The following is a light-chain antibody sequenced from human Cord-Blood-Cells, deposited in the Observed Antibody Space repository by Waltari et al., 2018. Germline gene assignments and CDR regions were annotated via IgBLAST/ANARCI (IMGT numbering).Light chain of an antibody. CDR3: CSYAGSYTYV. CDR1: SSDVAGYNY. CDR2: DVS. V-gene: IGLV2-11*01. Sequence: QSALTPPRSVSGSPGQSVTISCTGTSSDVAGYNYVSWYQQHPGKAPKRMIYDVSKRPSGVPDRFSGSKSGNTASLTISGLQAEDEADYYCCSYAGSYTYVFGTGTKVTVL. J-gene: IGLJ1*01.